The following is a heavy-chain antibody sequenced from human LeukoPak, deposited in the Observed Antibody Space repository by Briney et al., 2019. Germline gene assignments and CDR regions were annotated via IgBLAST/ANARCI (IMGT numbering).Heavy chain of an antibody. D-gene: IGHD3-10*01. V-gene: IGHV4-34*01. CDR2: INHSGST. CDR3: AKVAKYYYGSETYFFFDH. J-gene: IGHJ4*02. Sequence: SETLSLTCAVYGGSFSGYYWSWIRQPPGKGLGWIGEINHSGSTNYNPSLKSRVTMSIDTSKNQFSLNLRSVTAADTAVYYCAKVAKYYYGSETYFFFDHWGQGTLVTVSS. CDR1: GGSFSGYY.